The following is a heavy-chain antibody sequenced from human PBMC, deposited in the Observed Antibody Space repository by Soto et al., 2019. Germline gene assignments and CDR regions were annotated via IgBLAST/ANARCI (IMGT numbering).Heavy chain of an antibody. CDR1: EFTFSSYA. V-gene: IGHV3-23*01. Sequence: EVQLLESGGGLVQPGGSLRLSCAASEFTFSSYAITWVRQAPGKGLEWVSVISGSGDRTYYADSVKGRFTISRDNSKNTLYLQMNSLRAEDTAVYYCASGRGRYFYYGMDVWGQGTTVTVSS. CDR2: ISGSGDRT. D-gene: IGHD1-26*01. J-gene: IGHJ6*02. CDR3: ASGRGRYFYYGMDV.